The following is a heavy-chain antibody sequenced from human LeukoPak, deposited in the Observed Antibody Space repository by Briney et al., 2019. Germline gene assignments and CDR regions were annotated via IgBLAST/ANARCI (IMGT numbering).Heavy chain of an antibody. Sequence: PSETLSLTCTVSGYSISSGYYWGWIRQPPGKGLEWIANIYHSGNTYYNPSLKSRVTISVDTSRNQFSLKLSSVTAADTAVYYCARGRRLHYYMDVWGKGTTVTVSS. CDR1: GYSISSGYY. V-gene: IGHV4-38-2*02. J-gene: IGHJ6*03. CDR2: IYHSGNT. CDR3: ARGRRLHYYMDV.